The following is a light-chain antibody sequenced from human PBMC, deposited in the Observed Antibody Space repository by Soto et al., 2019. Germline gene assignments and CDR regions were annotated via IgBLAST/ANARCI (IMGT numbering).Light chain of an antibody. CDR1: QSVRSSF. CDR2: GAS. CDR3: QQYSNWPLT. Sequence: EIVMTQSPAPLSVSPGERATLSCRSSQSVRSSFLAWYQQKPGQAPSLLIYGASTRATGIPARFSGSGSGTEFTLTINSLQSEDVAVYYCQQYSNWPLTFGGGTKVDIK. V-gene: IGKV3-15*01. J-gene: IGKJ4*01.